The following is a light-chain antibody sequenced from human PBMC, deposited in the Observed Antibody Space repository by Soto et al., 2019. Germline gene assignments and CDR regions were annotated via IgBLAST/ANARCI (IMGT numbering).Light chain of an antibody. Sequence: DLQMTQSPSSLSASVGDRVTITCRASQNIGNYLHWYQQQPGKAPKLLIYSVSNLQTGVPSRFSGRGSGTDFTLTISSLQPEDSSTFYCQQSYNSPTWTFGQGTKVEI. CDR3: QQSYNSPTWT. CDR1: QNIGNY. J-gene: IGKJ1*01. V-gene: IGKV1-39*01. CDR2: SVS.